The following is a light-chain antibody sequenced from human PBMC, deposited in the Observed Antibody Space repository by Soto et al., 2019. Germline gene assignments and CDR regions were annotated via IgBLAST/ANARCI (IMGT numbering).Light chain of an antibody. CDR2: DDT. CDR1: YSNIGNNY. Sequence: QSVLTQPPSVSAAPGQTVAISCSGSYSNIGNNYVSWYQQFAGAAPKLLIYDDTGRPSGIPDRFSASKSGTSATLGISGLQTGDEADYYCAAWDSNLSDVVFGGGTKLTV. V-gene: IGLV1-51*01. CDR3: AAWDSNLSDVV. J-gene: IGLJ2*01.